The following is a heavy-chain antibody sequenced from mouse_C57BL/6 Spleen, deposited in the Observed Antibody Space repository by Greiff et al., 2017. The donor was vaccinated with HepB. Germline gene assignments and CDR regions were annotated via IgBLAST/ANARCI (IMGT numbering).Heavy chain of an antibody. Sequence: EVHLVESGGGLVKPGGSLKLSCAASGFTFSSYAMSWVRQTPEKRLEWVATISDGGSYTYYPDNVKGRFTISRDNAKNNLYLQMSHLKSEDTAMYYCARGLGHVYFDYWGQGTTLTVSS. D-gene: IGHD4-1*01. J-gene: IGHJ2*01. CDR3: ARGLGHVYFDY. CDR1: GFTFSSYA. V-gene: IGHV5-4*01. CDR2: ISDGGSYT.